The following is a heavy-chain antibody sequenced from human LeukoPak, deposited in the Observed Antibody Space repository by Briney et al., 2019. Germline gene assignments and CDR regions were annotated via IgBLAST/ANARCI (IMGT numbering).Heavy chain of an antibody. Sequence: ETLSLTCTVSGGSISSYYWSWVRQAPGKGLEWVSSISGSGGSTYYADSVKGRFTISRDNSKNTLYLQMTSLRAEDTALYYCAKSASYYDGSGYYVGYFDYWGQGTLVTVSS. CDR1: GGSISSYY. CDR2: ISGSGGST. CDR3: AKSASYYDGSGYYVGYFDY. D-gene: IGHD3-22*01. J-gene: IGHJ4*02. V-gene: IGHV3-23*01.